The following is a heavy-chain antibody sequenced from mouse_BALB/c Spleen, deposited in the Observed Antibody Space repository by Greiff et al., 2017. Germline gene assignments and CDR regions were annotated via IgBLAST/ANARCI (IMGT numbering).Heavy chain of an antibody. D-gene: IGHD1-2*01. Sequence: QVQLQQSGAELVRPGTSVKVSCKASGYAFTNYLIEWVKQRPGQGLEWIGVINPGSGGTNYNEKFKGKATLTADKSSSTAYMQLSSLTSDDSAVYFCARATTATGAYWGQGTLVTVSA. V-gene: IGHV1-54*01. CDR1: GYAFTNYL. CDR2: INPGSGGT. J-gene: IGHJ3*01. CDR3: ARATTATGAY.